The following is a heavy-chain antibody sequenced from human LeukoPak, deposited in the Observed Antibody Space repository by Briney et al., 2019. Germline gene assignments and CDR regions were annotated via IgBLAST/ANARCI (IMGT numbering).Heavy chain of an antibody. J-gene: IGHJ6*02. V-gene: IGHV3-30*18. Sequence: GRSLRLSCAASGFTFSSYGMHWVRQAPGKGLEWVAVISYDGSNKYYADSVKGRFTISRDNSKDTLYLQMNSLRAEDTAVYYCAKDRGGLSPYYYYYGMDVWGQGTTVTVSS. CDR2: ISYDGSNK. CDR1: GFTFSSYG. CDR3: AKDRGGLSPYYYYYGMDV. D-gene: IGHD3-3*01.